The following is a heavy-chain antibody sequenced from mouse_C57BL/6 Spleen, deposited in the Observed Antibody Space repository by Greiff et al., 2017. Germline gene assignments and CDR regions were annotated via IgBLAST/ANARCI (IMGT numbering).Heavy chain of an antibody. CDR1: GYTFTSYW. J-gene: IGHJ1*03. V-gene: IGHV1-64*01. Sequence: VQLQQPGAELVKPGASVKLSCKASGYTFTSYWMHWVKQRPGQGLEWIGMIHPNSGSTTYNEKFKSKATLTVDKSSSTAYMQLSRLTSVDSAVYYCARGDYDGSGYVDWYFDVWGTGTTVTVSS. CDR2: IHPNSGST. D-gene: IGHD1-1*01. CDR3: ARGDYDGSGYVDWYFDV.